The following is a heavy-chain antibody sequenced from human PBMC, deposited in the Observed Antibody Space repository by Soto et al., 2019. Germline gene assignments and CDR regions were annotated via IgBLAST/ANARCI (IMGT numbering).Heavy chain of an antibody. D-gene: IGHD2-15*01. Sequence: QVQLQQWGAGLLKPSETLSLTCAVYGGSFSGYYWSWIRQPPGKGLEWIGEINHSGSTNYNPSLKSRVTISVDTSKNQFSLKLSSVTAADTAVYYCARGGVAAIFRRAFDIWGQGTMVTVSS. CDR3: ARGGVAAIFRRAFDI. J-gene: IGHJ3*02. V-gene: IGHV4-34*01. CDR1: GGSFSGYY. CDR2: INHSGST.